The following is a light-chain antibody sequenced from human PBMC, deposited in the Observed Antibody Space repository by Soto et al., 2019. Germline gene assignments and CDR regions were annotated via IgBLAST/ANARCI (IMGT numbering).Light chain of an antibody. Sequence: QSVLTQPPSASGTPGQRGTISCSGSSSNIGVNYVYWYQQLPGTAPKLLIYTNNQRPSGVPDRFSGSKSGTSASLAISGLRSEDEADYHCATWDDSLSGVVFGGGTKLTVL. CDR3: ATWDDSLSGVV. CDR2: TNN. J-gene: IGLJ2*01. V-gene: IGLV1-47*01. CDR1: SSNIGVNY.